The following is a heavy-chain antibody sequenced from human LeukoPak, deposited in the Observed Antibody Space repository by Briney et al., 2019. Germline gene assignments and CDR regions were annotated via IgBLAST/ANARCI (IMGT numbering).Heavy chain of an antibody. CDR1: GGSISSGDYY. CDR2: IYYSGST. J-gene: IGHJ6*02. V-gene: IGHV4-30-4*01. Sequence: SETLSLTCTVSGGSISSGDYYWSWIRQPPGKGLEWIGDIYYSGSTYYNPSLKSRVTISVDTSKTQFSLKLSSVTAADTAVYYSARASIATAGETFYYYYGMDVWGQGTTVTVSS. D-gene: IGHD6-13*01. CDR3: ARASIATAGETFYYYYGMDV.